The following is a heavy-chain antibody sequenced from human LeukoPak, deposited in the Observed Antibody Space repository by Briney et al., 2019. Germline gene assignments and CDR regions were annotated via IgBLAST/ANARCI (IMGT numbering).Heavy chain of an antibody. CDR3: ARELEYHYDSSGYYPTYYYYMDV. V-gene: IGHV4-61*02. CDR2: IYTSGST. D-gene: IGHD3-22*01. Sequence: SETLSLTCTVSGGSISSGSYYWSWIRQPAGKGLEWIGRIYTSGSTNYNPSLKSRVTISVDTSKNQFSLKLSSVTAADTAVYYCARELEYHYDSSGYYPTYYYYMDVWGKGTTVTVSS. CDR1: GGSISSGSYY. J-gene: IGHJ6*03.